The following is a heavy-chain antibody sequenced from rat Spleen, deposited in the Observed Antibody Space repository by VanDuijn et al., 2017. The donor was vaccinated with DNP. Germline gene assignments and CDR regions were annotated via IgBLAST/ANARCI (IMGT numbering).Heavy chain of an antibody. V-gene: IGHV5-31*01. J-gene: IGHJ3*01. CDR1: GFTFNKDW. CDR3: ASGFGWFAY. CDR2: ITTGGEIT. Sequence: EVHLMESGGGVVQPGRSLTLSCVVSGFTFNKDWMTWVRQVPGKGLEWIASITTGGEITYYPDSVKGRFTISRDHATNTLYLRLNSLRSEDTAIYYCASGFGWFAYWGQGTLVTVSS. D-gene: IGHD4-1*01.